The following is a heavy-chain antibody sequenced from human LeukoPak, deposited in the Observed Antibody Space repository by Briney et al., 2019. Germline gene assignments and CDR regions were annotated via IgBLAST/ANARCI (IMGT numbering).Heavy chain of an antibody. CDR2: ISRSSSYT. V-gene: IGHV3-11*06. CDR3: ARARGFDI. J-gene: IGHJ3*02. Sequence: GGSLRLSCAASGFTFSDYYMTWIRQAPGKGLECISYISRSSSYTYYADSVRGRFTISRDNAKNSLYLQMNSLRDEDTAVYYCARARGFDIWGQGTMVTVSS. CDR1: GFTFSDYY. D-gene: IGHD3-10*01.